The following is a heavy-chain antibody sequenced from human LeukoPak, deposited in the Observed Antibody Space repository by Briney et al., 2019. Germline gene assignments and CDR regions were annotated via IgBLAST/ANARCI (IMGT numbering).Heavy chain of an antibody. CDR1: GGSISSGSYY. CDR2: IYTSGST. J-gene: IGHJ4*02. D-gene: IGHD2-2*01. CDR3: AREVRLRGTEYCSSTSCFQYYFDY. Sequence: SETLSLTCTVSGGSISSGSYYWSWIRQPAGKGLEWIGRIYTSGSTNYNPSLKSRVTISVDTSKNQFSLKLSSVTAADTAVYYCAREVRLRGTEYCSSTSCFQYYFDYWGQGTLVTVSS. V-gene: IGHV4-61*02.